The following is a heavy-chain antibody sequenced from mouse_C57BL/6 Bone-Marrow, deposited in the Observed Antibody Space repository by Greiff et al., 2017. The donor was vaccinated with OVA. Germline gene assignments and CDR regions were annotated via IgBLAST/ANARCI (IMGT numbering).Heavy chain of an antibody. J-gene: IGHJ1*03. CDR3: ARWNYGSSWYFDV. Sequence: QVRLQQSGPELVKPGASVKISCKASGYAFSSSWMNWVKQRPGKGLEWIGRIYPGDGDTNYNGKFKGKATLTADKSSSTAYMQLSSLTSEDSAVYFCARWNYGSSWYFDVWGTGTTVTVSS. D-gene: IGHD1-1*01. V-gene: IGHV1-82*01. CDR1: GYAFSSSW. CDR2: IYPGDGDT.